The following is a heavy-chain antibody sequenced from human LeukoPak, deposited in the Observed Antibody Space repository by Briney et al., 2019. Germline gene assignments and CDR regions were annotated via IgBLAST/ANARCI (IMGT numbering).Heavy chain of an antibody. J-gene: IGHJ4*02. CDR2: IWYDGTNK. Sequence: PGWSLRLSCAVSGFTFSDYGMHWVRQAAGKGLEWVAVIWYDGTNKYYADSVEGRFTISRDNSKNTLYLQMNSLRAEDTAVYYCARTRYNSGGGDYWGQGTPVTVSP. D-gene: IGHD6-19*01. CDR3: ARTRYNSGGGDY. CDR1: GFTFSDYG. V-gene: IGHV3-33*01.